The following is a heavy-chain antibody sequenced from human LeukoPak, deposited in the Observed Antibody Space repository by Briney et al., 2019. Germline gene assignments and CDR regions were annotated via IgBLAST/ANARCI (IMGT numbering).Heavy chain of an antibody. CDR1: GFTFSSYA. CDR2: ISYDGSNK. Sequence: PGGSLRLSCAASGFTFSSYAMHWVRQAPGKGLEWVAVISYDGSNKYYADSVKGRFTISRDNSKNTLYLQMNSLRAEDTAVYYCAKWDCSGGSCYSVFRGQGTLVTVSS. J-gene: IGHJ4*02. D-gene: IGHD2-15*01. V-gene: IGHV3-30*04. CDR3: AKWDCSGGSCYSVF.